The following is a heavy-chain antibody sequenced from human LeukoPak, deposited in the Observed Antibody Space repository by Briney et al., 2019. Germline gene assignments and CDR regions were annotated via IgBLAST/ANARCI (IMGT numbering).Heavy chain of an antibody. D-gene: IGHD1-26*01. CDR1: GFTFSSYA. CDR3: AKDFSYSGSSYGMDV. Sequence: PGGSLRLSCAASGFTFSSYAMHWVRQAPGKGLEWVAVISYDGSNKYYADSVKGRFTISRDNSKNTLYLQMNSLRAEDTAVYYCAKDFSYSGSSYGMDVWGQGTTVTVS. V-gene: IGHV3-30*04. CDR2: ISYDGSNK. J-gene: IGHJ6*02.